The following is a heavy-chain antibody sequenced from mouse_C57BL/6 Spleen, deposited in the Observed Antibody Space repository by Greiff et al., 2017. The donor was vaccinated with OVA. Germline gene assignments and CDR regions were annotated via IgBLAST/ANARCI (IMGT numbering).Heavy chain of an antibody. CDR3: ARGVYDGYYYFDY. Sequence: DVMLVESGGGLVKPGGSLKLSCAASGFTFSDYGMHWVRQAPEKGLEWVAYISSGSSTIYYADTVKGRFTISRDNAKNTLFLQMTSLRSEDTAMYYCARGVYDGYYYFDYWGQGTTLTVSS. CDR1: GFTFSDYG. CDR2: ISSGSSTI. D-gene: IGHD2-3*01. J-gene: IGHJ2*01. V-gene: IGHV5-17*01.